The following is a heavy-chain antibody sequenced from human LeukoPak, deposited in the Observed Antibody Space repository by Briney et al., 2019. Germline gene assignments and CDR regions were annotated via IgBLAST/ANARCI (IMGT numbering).Heavy chain of an antibody. CDR2: SSSSSTI. CDR3: AKTSGSYSEGNQYNWFDP. CDR1: GFTFSSYG. V-gene: IGHV3-48*01. D-gene: IGHD1-26*01. Sequence: QPGGSLRLSCAASGFTFSSYGMTWVRQAPGKGLEWVSYSSSSSTIYYADSVKGRFTISRDNSKNTLYLQMNSLRAEDTAVYCCAKTSGSYSEGNQYNWFDPWGQGTLVTVSS. J-gene: IGHJ5*02.